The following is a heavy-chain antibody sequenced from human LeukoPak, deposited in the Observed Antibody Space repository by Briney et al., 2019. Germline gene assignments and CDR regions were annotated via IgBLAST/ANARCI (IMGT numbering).Heavy chain of an antibody. CDR1: GYSFTSYC. D-gene: IGHD2-2*01. J-gene: IGHJ4*02. Sequence: GESLKISCKGSGYSFTSYCIGWVRRMPGKGLEGMGIIYRGNSDTRYSPSFQGQVTISADKSISTAYLQWSSLKASDTAMYYCARVAVQDIVVVPAAMDYWGQGTLVTVSS. V-gene: IGHV5-51*01. CDR3: ARVAVQDIVVVPAAMDY. CDR2: IYRGNSDT.